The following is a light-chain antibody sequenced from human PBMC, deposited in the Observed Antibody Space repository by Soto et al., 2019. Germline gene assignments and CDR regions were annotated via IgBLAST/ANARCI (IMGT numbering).Light chain of an antibody. Sequence: EIVLTQSPGTQSLSPGERATLSCRASQSVSSNYLAWYQQKPGQAPRLLIYGASTMATGSPDRFSGSGSGPDFTLTISRLEPEDFAVYYCQQYGSSPPITFGQGTRLEIK. J-gene: IGKJ5*01. CDR2: GAS. V-gene: IGKV3-20*01. CDR3: QQYGSSPPIT. CDR1: QSVSSNY.